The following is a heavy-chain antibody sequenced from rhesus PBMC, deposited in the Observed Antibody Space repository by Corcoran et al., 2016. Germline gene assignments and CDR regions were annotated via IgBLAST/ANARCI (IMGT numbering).Heavy chain of an antibody. D-gene: IGHD4-23*01. V-gene: IGHV4-106*01. CDR3: ARVARYSTLLDS. J-gene: IGHJ6*01. CDR1: GGSISDDYY. Sequence: QVQLQESGPGLVKPSETLSLTCAVSGGSISDDYYWSWIRQPPGKGLEWIGYIYGSGGGTNYNPSLKSRVTISTDTSKNQFSLKLSSVTAADTAVYYCARVARYSTLLDSWGQGVVVTVSS. CDR2: IYGSGGGT.